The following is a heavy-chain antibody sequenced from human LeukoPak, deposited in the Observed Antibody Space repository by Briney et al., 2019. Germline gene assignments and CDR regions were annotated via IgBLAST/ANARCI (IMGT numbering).Heavy chain of an antibody. D-gene: IGHD3-22*01. V-gene: IGHV3-7*01. Sequence: PGGSLRLSCAASGFTFSNYWMSWVRQAPGKGLEWVASIEQDGSEKYYVDSVEGRFTISRDNAKNSLYLQMNSLRAEDTAVYYCARTYYYDSSAADAFDIWGQGTMVTVSS. J-gene: IGHJ3*02. CDR2: IEQDGSEK. CDR3: ARTYYYDSSAADAFDI. CDR1: GFTFSNYW.